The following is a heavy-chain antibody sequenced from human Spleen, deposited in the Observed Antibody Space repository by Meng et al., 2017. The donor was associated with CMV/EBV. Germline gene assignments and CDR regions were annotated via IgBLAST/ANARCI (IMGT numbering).Heavy chain of an antibody. J-gene: IGHJ4*02. CDR3: ARVIVGANHYYFDY. D-gene: IGHD1-26*01. CDR2: INHSGST. Sequence: AGEGGSFSGDYWSWIRQPPGKGLEWIGEINHSGSTNYNPSLKSRVTISVDTSKNQFSLKLSSVTAADTAVYYCARVIVGANHYYFDYWGQGTLVTVSS. CDR1: GGSFSGDY. V-gene: IGHV4-34*01.